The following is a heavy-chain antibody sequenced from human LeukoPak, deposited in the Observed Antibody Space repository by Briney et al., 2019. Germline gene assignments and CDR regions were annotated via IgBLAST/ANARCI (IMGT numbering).Heavy chain of an antibody. V-gene: IGHV1-46*01. CDR3: ASSVAVAGTGFDY. J-gene: IGHJ4*02. CDR1: GYTFTSYD. CDR2: INPSGGST. D-gene: IGHD6-19*01. Sequence: ASVKVSCKASGYTFTSYDINWVRQATGQGLEWMGIINPSGGSTSYAQKFQGRVTMTRDTSTSTVYMELSSLRSEDTAVYYCASSVAVAGTGFDYWGQGTLVTVSS.